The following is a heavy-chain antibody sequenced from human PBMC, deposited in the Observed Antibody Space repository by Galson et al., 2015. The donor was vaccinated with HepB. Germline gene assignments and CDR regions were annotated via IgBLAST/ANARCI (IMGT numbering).Heavy chain of an antibody. D-gene: IGHD3-10*01. J-gene: IGHJ6*02. CDR3: ARGLWLGESSYGMGV. CDR1: GGSISSANW. Sequence: ETLSLTCAVSGGSISSANWWTWVRQSPGKGLEWIGEKCHSGSANYNPSLKSRVTISVDKSNNHFSLRLTSVTAADTAVYYCARGLWLGESSYGMGVWGQGTTVTVSS. CDR2: KCHSGSA. V-gene: IGHV4-4*02.